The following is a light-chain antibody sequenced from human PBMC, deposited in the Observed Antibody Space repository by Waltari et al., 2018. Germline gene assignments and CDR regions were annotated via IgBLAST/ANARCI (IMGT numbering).Light chain of an antibody. V-gene: IGLV2-23*02. CDR1: TSDVGGYAL. CDR3: CSYAGRGTYV. CDR2: EVF. Sequence: QSALTPPASVSGTPGQSITHPCSAPTSDVGGYALYPWHQQHPDEPPKLLICEVFKRPPDTSSRFSGAKSGSTASLTISGLQPEDEADYYCCSYAGRGTYVFGSGTKVTVL. J-gene: IGLJ1*01.